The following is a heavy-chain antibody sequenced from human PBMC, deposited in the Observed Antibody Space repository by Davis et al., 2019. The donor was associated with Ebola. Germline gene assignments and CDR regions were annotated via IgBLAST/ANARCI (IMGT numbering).Heavy chain of an antibody. CDR2: IYPGDSDT. V-gene: IGHV5-51*01. CDR3: ARQPIYSSSWMFDY. J-gene: IGHJ4*02. CDR1: GYSFTSYW. D-gene: IGHD6-13*01. Sequence: KVSCKGSGYSFTSYWIGWVRQMPGKGLEWMGIIYPGDSDTRYSPSFQGQVIISADKSISTAYLQWSSLKAPDTAMYYCARQPIYSSSWMFDYWGQGTLVTVSS.